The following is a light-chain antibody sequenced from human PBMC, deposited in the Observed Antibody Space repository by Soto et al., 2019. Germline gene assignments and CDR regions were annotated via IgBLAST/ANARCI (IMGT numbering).Light chain of an antibody. V-gene: IGLV2-11*01. CDR2: DVN. CDR3: CSYAATNTFV. Sequence: QSLLTKPRSVSGSPGQSVTVSCTCSNSDIGDYSYVSWYQKHPDKAPRLMIFDVNKRPSGVPERFSGSKSGNTASLTISGLQAEDEADYYCCSYAATNTFVFGTGTKVT. CDR1: NSDIGDYSY. J-gene: IGLJ1*01.